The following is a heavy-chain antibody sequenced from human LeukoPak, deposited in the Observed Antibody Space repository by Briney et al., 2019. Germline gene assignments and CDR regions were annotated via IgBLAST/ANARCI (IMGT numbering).Heavy chain of an antibody. CDR2: IYYSGNT. CDR1: GDSIRSTTFY. Sequence: SETLSLTCPVSGDSIRSTTFYWGWIRQPPGKGLEWIGSIYYSGNTYYNPSLMSRVTISVDTSKNQFSLKLSSVTAADTAVYYCARGGIAAVYAFDIWGQGTMVTVSS. CDR3: ARGGIAAVYAFDI. D-gene: IGHD6-13*01. V-gene: IGHV4-39*07. J-gene: IGHJ3*02.